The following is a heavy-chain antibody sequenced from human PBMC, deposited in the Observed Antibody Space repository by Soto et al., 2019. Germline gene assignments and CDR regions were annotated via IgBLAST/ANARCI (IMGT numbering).Heavy chain of an antibody. CDR2: IKQDGSEQ. J-gene: IGHJ6*02. Sequence: EVQLVESGGGLVQPGGSLRLSCAASGFTFSGYWMSWVRQAPGKGLEWAANIKQDGSEQFYVDSVKGRFTISRDNAKKSLYLQMNSLRAEDTAVYYCAREAVWGQGTTVTVSS. CDR3: AREAV. CDR1: GFTFSGYW. V-gene: IGHV3-7*05.